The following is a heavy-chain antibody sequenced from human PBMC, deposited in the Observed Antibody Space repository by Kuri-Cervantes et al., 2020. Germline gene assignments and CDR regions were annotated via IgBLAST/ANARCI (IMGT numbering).Heavy chain of an antibody. J-gene: IGHJ6*02. D-gene: IGHD6-19*01. CDR2: ISGSGGST. V-gene: IGHV3-23*01. CDR3: ARVGVYSSGWGGNYYYGMDV. CDR1: GFTFSNYA. Sequence: ETLSLTCAVSGFTFSNYAMNWVRQAPGKGLEWVSVISGSGGSTYYADSVKGRFTISRDNSKNTLYLQMNSLRAEDTAVYYCARVGVYSSGWGGNYYYGMDVWGQGTTVTVSS.